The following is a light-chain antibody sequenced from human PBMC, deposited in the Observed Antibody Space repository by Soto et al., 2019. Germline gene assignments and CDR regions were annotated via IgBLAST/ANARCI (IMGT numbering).Light chain of an antibody. CDR2: DAS. CDR3: QQYQSYYET. CDR1: QSVSTR. J-gene: IGKJ1*01. V-gene: IGKV1-5*01. Sequence: DIQMTQSPSTLSASVGDRVTITCRASQSVSTRLAWYQQKPGKAPKLLIYDASSLQTGVPSRFSGSGSGAEFTITVSSVQPDDFATYYCQQYQSYYETFGHGTKVEIK.